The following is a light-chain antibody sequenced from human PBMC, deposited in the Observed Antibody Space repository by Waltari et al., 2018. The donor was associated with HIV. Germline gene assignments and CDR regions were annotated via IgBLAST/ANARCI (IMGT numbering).Light chain of an antibody. CDR1: QNIRTD. V-gene: IGKV1-39*01. CDR3: QQTYITTFT. J-gene: IGKJ3*01. Sequence: DIQMTQSPSSLSASVVDRITIPCLTRQNIRTDLNLYQQKPGPATKVLIFAASRSDSGVPSRVSGSGSGTDFTLTISSLQPEDFATYYCQQTYITTFTFGPGTNVDFK. CDR2: AAS.